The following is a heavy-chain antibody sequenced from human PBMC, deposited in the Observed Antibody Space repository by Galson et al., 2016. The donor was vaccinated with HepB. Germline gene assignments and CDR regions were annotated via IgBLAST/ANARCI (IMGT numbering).Heavy chain of an antibody. CDR1: GGTLSRYA. V-gene: IGHV1-69*06. CDR2: IISILRTT. J-gene: IGHJ4*02. Sequence: SVKVSCKASGGTLSRYAICWVRQAPGQGLEWMGGIISILRTTSYAQKFQGRLTITADNSTRTTYMELSSLRSEDTAVYYCVRVDTYYYDTSGYYYDGRDSRKSDYWGQGTLLTVSS. CDR3: VRVDTYYYDTSGYYYDGRDSRKSDY. D-gene: IGHD3-22*01.